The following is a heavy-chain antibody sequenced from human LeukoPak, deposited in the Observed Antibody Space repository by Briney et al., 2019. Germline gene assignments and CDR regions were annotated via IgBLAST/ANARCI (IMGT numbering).Heavy chain of an antibody. V-gene: IGHV3-23*01. Sequence: GGSLRLSCAASGLTFSSYAMSWVRQAPGKGLEWVSAISGSDGSTYYADSVKGRFTISRDNSKNTLYLQMNSLRAEDTAVYYCAKSTTKAHYYDSSGYPYWGQGTLVTVSS. CDR1: GLTFSSYA. CDR3: AKSTTKAHYYDSSGYPY. J-gene: IGHJ4*02. D-gene: IGHD3-22*01. CDR2: ISGSDGST.